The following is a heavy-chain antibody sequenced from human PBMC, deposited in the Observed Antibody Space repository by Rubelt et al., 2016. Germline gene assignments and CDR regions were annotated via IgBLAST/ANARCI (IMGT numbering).Heavy chain of an antibody. Sequence: QVQLVQSGAEVKKPGASVKVSCKASGYTFTTYGISWVRQAPGQGLEWVGWVSPYNTNTNYAQHLQGRVTLTTDPSTETADLELRSLRSDDTAVYFCTRGLVFDPWGQGTLVTVSS. CDR1: GYTFTTYG. V-gene: IGHV1-18*01. CDR2: VSPYNTNT. D-gene: IGHD4-11*01. J-gene: IGHJ5*02. CDR3: TRGLVFDP.